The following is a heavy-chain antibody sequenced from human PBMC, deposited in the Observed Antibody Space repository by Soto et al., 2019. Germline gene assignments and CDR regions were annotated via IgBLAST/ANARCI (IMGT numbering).Heavy chain of an antibody. CDR3: ARGGSNDWQVAFDI. Sequence: SETLSLTCVVSGGSFSTYYYNWIRQSPGKGLEWIGEINHSGSNNYSPSLKSRVTMSLDTSKNQFSLKLTSVTAADTAVYYCARGGSNDWQVAFDIWGQGTMGTVS. J-gene: IGHJ3*02. CDR2: INHSGSN. V-gene: IGHV4-34*01. D-gene: IGHD3-9*01. CDR1: GGSFSTYY.